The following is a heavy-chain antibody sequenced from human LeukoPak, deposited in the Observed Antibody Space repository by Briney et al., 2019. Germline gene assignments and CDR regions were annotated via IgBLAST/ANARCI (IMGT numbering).Heavy chain of an antibody. CDR1: GFTFSSYG. J-gene: IGHJ6*03. Sequence: GGSLRLSCAASGFTFSSYGMHWVRQAPGKGLEWVAFIRYDGSNKYYADSVKGRFTISRDNSKNTLYLQMNSLRAEDTAVYYCAKDRITMVRGVISDYYMDVWGKGTTVTVSS. D-gene: IGHD3-10*01. CDR3: AKDRITMVRGVISDYYMDV. CDR2: IRYDGSNK. V-gene: IGHV3-30*02.